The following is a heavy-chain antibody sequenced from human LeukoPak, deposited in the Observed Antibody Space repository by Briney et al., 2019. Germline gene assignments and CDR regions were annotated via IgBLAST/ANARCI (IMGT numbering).Heavy chain of an antibody. CDR1: GYSISSGYY. V-gene: IGHV4-38-2*02. CDR3: ARDSSITMVRGYFQH. Sequence: SETLSLTCTVSGYSISSGYYWGWIRQPPGKGLAWIGSIYHSGSTYYNPSLKSRVTISVDTSKNQFSLKLSSVTAADTAVYYCARDSSITMVRGYFQHWGQGTLVTVSS. J-gene: IGHJ1*01. CDR2: IYHSGST. D-gene: IGHD3-10*01.